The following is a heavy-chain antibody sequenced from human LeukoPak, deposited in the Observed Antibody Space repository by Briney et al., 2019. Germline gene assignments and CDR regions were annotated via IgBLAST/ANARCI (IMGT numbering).Heavy chain of an antibody. Sequence: PSETLSLTCTVSGGSISSYYWSWIRQPPGKGLEWIGYIYYSGSTHYNPSLKSRVTISVDTSKNQFSLKLSSVTAADTAVYYCARAPAQRAIDYWGQGTLVTVSS. CDR3: ARAPAQRAIDY. J-gene: IGHJ4*02. CDR2: IYYSGST. CDR1: GGSISSYY. V-gene: IGHV4-59*01.